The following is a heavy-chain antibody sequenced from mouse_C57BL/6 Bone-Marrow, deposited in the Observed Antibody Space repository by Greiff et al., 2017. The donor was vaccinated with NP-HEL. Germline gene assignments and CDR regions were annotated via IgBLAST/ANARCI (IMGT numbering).Heavy chain of an antibody. CDR2: ISDGGSYT. CDR3: ARDEVLPFAY. Sequence: EVKLQESGGGLVKPGGSLKLSCAASGFTFSSYAMSWVRQTPEKRLEWVATISDGGSYTYYPDNVKGRFTISRDNAKNNLYLQMSHLKSEDTAMYYCARDEVLPFAYWGQGTLVTVSA. J-gene: IGHJ3*01. CDR1: GFTFSSYA. D-gene: IGHD1-1*01. V-gene: IGHV5-4*01.